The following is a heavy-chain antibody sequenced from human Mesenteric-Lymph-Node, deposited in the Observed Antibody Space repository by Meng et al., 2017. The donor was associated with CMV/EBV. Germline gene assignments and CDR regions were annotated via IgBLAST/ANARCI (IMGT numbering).Heavy chain of an antibody. J-gene: IGHJ6*02. Sequence: GESLKISCAASGFTFSSYAMHWVRQAPGKGLEWVAVISYDGSNKYYADSVKGRFTISRDNSKNTLYLQMNSLRAEDTAVYYCAKSGLSVPAAPGYYGMDVWGQGTTVTVSS. D-gene: IGHD2-2*01. V-gene: IGHV3-30*04. CDR3: AKSGLSVPAAPGYYGMDV. CDR1: GFTFSSYA. CDR2: ISYDGSNK.